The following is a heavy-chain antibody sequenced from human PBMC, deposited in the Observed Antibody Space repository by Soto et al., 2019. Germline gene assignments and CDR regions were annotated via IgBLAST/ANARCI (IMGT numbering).Heavy chain of an antibody. CDR3: ARLGYGYTYNWFDP. D-gene: IGHD5-18*01. CDR1: GGSISRYY. V-gene: IGHV4-59*08. CDR2: MYNTGST. J-gene: IGHJ5*01. Sequence: SETLSLTCTVSGGSISRYYWSWIRQPPGKGLEWIGYMYNTGSTVYNPSFKSRVTISVDTSKNQFSLKLSSVTAADTAVYYCARLGYGYTYNWFDPWGQGTLVTVSS.